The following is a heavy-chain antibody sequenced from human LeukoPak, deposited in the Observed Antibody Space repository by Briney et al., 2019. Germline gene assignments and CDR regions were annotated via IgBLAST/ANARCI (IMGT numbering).Heavy chain of an antibody. Sequence: PGGSLRLSCAASGFTFSDYYMSWIRQAPGKGLEWVSYISPSSSYTDYADSLKGRFTISRDNAKNSLYLQMNSLRAEDTAVYSCAKFSPMTASHYFDCWGQGTLVTVSS. V-gene: IGHV3-11*03. J-gene: IGHJ4*02. CDR3: AKFSPMTASHYFDC. CDR2: ISPSSSYT. D-gene: IGHD2-21*02. CDR1: GFTFSDYY.